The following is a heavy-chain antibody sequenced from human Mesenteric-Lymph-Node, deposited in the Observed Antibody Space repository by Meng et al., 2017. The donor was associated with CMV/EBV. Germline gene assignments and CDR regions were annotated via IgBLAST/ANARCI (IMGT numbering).Heavy chain of an antibody. V-gene: IGHV3-30-3*01. D-gene: IGHD2-2*01. CDR2: ISYDGTNK. CDR3: AREGCSNTNCYLFSVYYGMDV. J-gene: IGHJ6*02. Sequence: GESLKISCAASGFTFSVYWMTWVRQAPGKGLEWVALISYDGTNKYYADSVKGRFTISRDNSKNTLFLQMNGLRAEDTAVYYCAREGCSNTNCYLFSVYYGMDVWGQGTTVTVSS. CDR1: GFTFSVYW.